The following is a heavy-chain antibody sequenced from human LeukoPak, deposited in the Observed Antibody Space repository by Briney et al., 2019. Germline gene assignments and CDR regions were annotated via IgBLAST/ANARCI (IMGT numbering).Heavy chain of an antibody. CDR3: ARVSCGVSRGSCYLPYYYYGMDV. J-gene: IGHJ6*02. CDR1: GGSFSGYY. CDR2: INHSGST. D-gene: IGHD2-15*01. V-gene: IGHV4-34*01. Sequence: SETLSLTCAVYGGSFSGYYWSWIRQPPGKGLEWIGEINHSGSTNYNPSLKSRVTISVDTSKNQFSLKLSSVTAADTAVYYCARVSCGVSRGSCYLPYYYYGMDVWGQGTTVTVSS.